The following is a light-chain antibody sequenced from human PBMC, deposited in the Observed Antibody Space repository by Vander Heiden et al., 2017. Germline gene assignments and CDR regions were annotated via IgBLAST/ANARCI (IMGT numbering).Light chain of an antibody. CDR3: HRTYNSPMT. CDR1: QGISSY. J-gene: IGKJ5*01. V-gene: IGKV1-27*01. Sequence: DIQLTHSPSSLSASVGDRVTITCRVSQGISSYLTWYRQKQGQVSKLVIYRAYYLPSGVPSWFCGSGSGTDLFLPISSLQPEDVVTYYCHRTYNSPMTFGQGTQVEIK. CDR2: RAY.